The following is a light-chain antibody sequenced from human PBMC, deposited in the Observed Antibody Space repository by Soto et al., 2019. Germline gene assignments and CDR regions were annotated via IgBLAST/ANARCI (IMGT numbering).Light chain of an antibody. CDR3: QQYGSSPPTYT. V-gene: IGKV3-20*01. Sequence: EIVLTQSPGTLSLSPGERATLSCRASQSVSSNYLAWYQQKPGQAPTLLIYGASSRDTGIPDRFSGSGSGTDFTLTISRLEPEDFAVYYCQQYGSSPPTYTFGQGTKLEIK. CDR1: QSVSSNY. CDR2: GAS. J-gene: IGKJ2*01.